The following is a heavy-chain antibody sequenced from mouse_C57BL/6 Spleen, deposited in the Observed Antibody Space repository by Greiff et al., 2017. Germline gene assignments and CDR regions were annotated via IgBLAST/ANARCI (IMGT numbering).Heavy chain of an antibody. CDR1: GFTFSDYY. CDR2: INYDGSST. V-gene: IGHV5-16*01. Sequence: EVQLVESEGGLVQPGSSMKLSCTASGFTFSDYYMAWVRQVPEKGLEWVANINYDGSSTYYLDSLKSRFIISRDNAKNILYLQMSSLKSEDTATYYCAREEDLRFAYWGQGTLVTVSA. J-gene: IGHJ3*01. CDR3: AREEDLRFAY.